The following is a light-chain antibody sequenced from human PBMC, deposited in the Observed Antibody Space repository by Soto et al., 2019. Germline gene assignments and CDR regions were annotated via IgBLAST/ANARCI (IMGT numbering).Light chain of an antibody. V-gene: IGKV1-5*03. CDR1: QSISSW. CDR2: KAS. Sequence: DIQMTQSPSTLSASEGDRVTITCRASQSISSWLAWYQQKPGKAPKLLIYKASTLKSGVPSRFSGSGSGTEFTLTISSLQPDDFATYYCQHYNSYSEAFGQGTKG. CDR3: QHYNSYSEA. J-gene: IGKJ1*01.